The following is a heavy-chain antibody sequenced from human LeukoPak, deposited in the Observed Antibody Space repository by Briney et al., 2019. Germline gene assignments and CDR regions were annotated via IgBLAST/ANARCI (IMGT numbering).Heavy chain of an antibody. Sequence: GESLKISCTASGYSFASSWIAWVRQMPGKGLEWMGIIFPDDSNTGYNPSFQGQVTMSADKSVSTAYLQWSSLKASDTAIYYCARQTRRTAMEDRRIAYWGQGTLVIVSS. D-gene: IGHD2-21*01. CDR3: ARQTRRTAMEDRRIAY. V-gene: IGHV5-51*01. J-gene: IGHJ4*02. CDR2: IFPDDSNT. CDR1: GYSFASSW.